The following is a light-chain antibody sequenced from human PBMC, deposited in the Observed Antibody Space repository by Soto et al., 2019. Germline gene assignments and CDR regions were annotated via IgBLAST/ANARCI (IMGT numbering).Light chain of an antibody. Sequence: EIVLTQSPATLSSFPGDRVTLSCRASQYINTRLAWYQHRPGQAPRLLIYGASTRATGIPASFSGSGSGTEFTLTISSLQSEDFALYYCQQYSQWPLYTFGQGTKVDIK. J-gene: IGKJ2*01. CDR1: QYINTR. CDR2: GAS. CDR3: QQYSQWPLYT. V-gene: IGKV3-15*01.